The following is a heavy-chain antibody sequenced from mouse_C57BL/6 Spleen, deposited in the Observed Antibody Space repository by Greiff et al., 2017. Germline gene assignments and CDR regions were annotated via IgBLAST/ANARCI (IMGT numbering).Heavy chain of an antibody. Sequence: VQLQQPGAELVMPGASVKLSCKASGYTFTSYWMHWVKQRPGQGLEWIGEIDPSDSYTNYNQKFKGKSTLTVDKSSSTAYMQLSSLTSEDSAVYYCAIITTVERRDFDYWGQGTTLTVSS. D-gene: IGHD1-1*01. CDR1: GYTFTSYW. V-gene: IGHV1-69*01. CDR3: AIITTVERRDFDY. CDR2: IDPSDSYT. J-gene: IGHJ2*01.